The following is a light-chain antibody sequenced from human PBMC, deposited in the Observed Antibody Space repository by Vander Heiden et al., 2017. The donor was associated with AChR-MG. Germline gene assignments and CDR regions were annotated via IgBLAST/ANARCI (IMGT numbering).Light chain of an antibody. CDR3: MQALQTPIT. Sequence: DIVVTQSPLSLPVTPGEPASISCRSSQSLLHSNGYNYLDWYLQKPGQSPQLLIYLRSNRASGVPDRFSGTGSGTNFTLKINRVEAEDVGLYYCMQALQTPITFGQGTRLEIE. J-gene: IGKJ5*01. CDR1: QSLLHSNGYNY. CDR2: LRS. V-gene: IGKV2-28*01.